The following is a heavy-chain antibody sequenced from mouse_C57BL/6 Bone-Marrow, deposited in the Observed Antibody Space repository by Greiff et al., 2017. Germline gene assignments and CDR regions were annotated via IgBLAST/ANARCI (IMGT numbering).Heavy chain of an antibody. D-gene: IGHD2-4*01. CDR1: GFSLTSYG. Sequence: VKLQQSGPGLVAPSQSLSITCTVSGFSLTSYGVHWVRQPPGKGLEWLVVIWSDGSTTYNSALKSRLSISKDNSKSQVFLKMNSLQTDDTAMYYCARHDYDYPSMDYWGQGTSVTVSS. J-gene: IGHJ4*01. CDR3: ARHDYDYPSMDY. V-gene: IGHV2-6-1*01. CDR2: IWSDGST.